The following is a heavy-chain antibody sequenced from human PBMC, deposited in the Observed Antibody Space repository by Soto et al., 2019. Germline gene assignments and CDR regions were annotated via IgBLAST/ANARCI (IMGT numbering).Heavy chain of an antibody. D-gene: IGHD3-10*01. CDR2: ISYDGSNK. CDR1: GFTFSSYG. J-gene: IGHJ4*02. V-gene: IGHV3-30*18. CDR3: AKDPPMYSYGSGIDY. Sequence: QVQLVESGGGVVQPGRSLRLSCAASGFTFSSYGMHWVRQAPGKGLEWVAVISYDGSNKYYADFVKGRFTISRDNSKNTLYLQMNSLRAEDTAVYYCAKDPPMYSYGSGIDYWGQGTLVTVSS.